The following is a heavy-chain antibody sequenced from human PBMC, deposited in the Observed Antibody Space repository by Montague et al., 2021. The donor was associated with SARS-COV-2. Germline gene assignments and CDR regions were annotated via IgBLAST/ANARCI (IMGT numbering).Heavy chain of an antibody. CDR1: GGSISNYY. CDR2: IYYSGST. V-gene: IGHV4-59*01. CDR3: ARGGGYYNYGLDV. Sequence: LSLTCTVSGGSISNYYWSWIRQPPGRGLEWIGYIYYSGSTDYSPSLKSRVTISLDTSKNQFSLKVTSVTAADTAVYYCARGGGYYNYGLDVWGPGTTVTVSS. J-gene: IGHJ6*02. D-gene: IGHD3-22*01.